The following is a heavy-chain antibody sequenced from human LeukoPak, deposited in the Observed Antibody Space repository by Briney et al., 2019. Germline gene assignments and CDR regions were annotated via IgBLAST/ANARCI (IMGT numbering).Heavy chain of an antibody. Sequence: GGSLRLSCAASGFTFSSYAMSWVRQAPGKGLEWVSAISGSGGSTYYADSVKGRFTISRDNSKNTLYLQMNSLRAEDTAVYYCAKPFRNTIFGVFTSPPDYWGQGTLVTVSS. CDR3: AKPFRNTIFGVFTSPPDY. V-gene: IGHV3-23*01. CDR2: ISGSGGST. D-gene: IGHD3-3*01. CDR1: GFTFSSYA. J-gene: IGHJ4*02.